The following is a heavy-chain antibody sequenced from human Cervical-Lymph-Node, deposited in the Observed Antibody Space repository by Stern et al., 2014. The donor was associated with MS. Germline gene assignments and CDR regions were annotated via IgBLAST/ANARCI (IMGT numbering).Heavy chain of an antibody. CDR2: VFDSGST. V-gene: IGHV4-4*02. D-gene: IGHD2-15*01. CDR3: ARGSSGGSGYGMDV. CDR1: GDSVRRRNW. J-gene: IGHJ6*02. Sequence: VQLEESGPGLVKPSGTLSLTCAVSGDSVRRRNWCHWVRQSPGKGLQWIGKVFDSGSTHYNPSLKSQVIISIDRSKTPLSLNRTSVTAADTAVYYCARGSSGGSGYGMDVWGQGTTIIVSS.